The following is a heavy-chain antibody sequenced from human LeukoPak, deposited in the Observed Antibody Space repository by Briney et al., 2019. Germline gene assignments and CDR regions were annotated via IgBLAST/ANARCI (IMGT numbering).Heavy chain of an antibody. Sequence: SGTLSLTCAVYGGSLNDHYWSWIRQPPGKGLEWVGESSDSGGTKFNPSLKSRVTISADTSKNQFSLKLSSVTAADTAVYYCARPYSGGDCYSNYWGQGTLVTVSS. J-gene: IGHJ4*02. CDR3: ARPYSGGDCYSNY. CDR2: SSDSGGT. D-gene: IGHD2-21*01. V-gene: IGHV4-34*01. CDR1: GGSLNDHY.